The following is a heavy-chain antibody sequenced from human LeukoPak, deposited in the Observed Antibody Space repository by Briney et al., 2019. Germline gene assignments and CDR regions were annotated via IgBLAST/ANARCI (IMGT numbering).Heavy chain of an antibody. V-gene: IGHV1-2*02. D-gene: IGHD5-18*01. CDR1: GYTFTGYY. Sequence: ASVKVSRKASGYTFTGYYMHWVRQAPGQGLEWMGWINPNSGGTNYTQKFQGRVTMTRDTSISTAYMELSRLRSDDTAVYYCADSYGYGWFDPWGQGTLVTVSS. CDR2: INPNSGGT. J-gene: IGHJ5*02. CDR3: ADSYGYGWFDP.